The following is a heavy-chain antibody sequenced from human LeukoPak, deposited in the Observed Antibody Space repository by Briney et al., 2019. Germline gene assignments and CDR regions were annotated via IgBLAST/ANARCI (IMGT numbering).Heavy chain of an antibody. CDR2: IYPGDSDT. CDR1: GYSFTSYW. V-gene: IGHV5-51*01. J-gene: IGHJ4*02. CDR3: ARHGGRASGSYYSDY. D-gene: IGHD3-10*01. Sequence: PGESLKISCKGSGYSFTSYWIGWVRQMPGKGLEWMGIIYPGDSDTRYSPSFQGQVTISADKSINTAYLQWNSLKASDTAMYYCARHGGRASGSYYSDYWGQGTLVTVSS.